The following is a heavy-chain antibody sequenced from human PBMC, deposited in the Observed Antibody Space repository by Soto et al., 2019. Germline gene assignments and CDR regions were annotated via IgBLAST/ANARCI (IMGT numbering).Heavy chain of an antibody. D-gene: IGHD2-21*01. V-gene: IGHV2-5*02. J-gene: IGHJ6*02. CDR3: VQSRCVGDCLQFYPSHPYYGLDV. CDR2: IYWDDDK. Sequence: QITLKESGPTLVKPTQTLTLTCTLSGFSLSTTGVGVGWIRQPPGKALEWLALIYWDDDKRYSPSLRSRLTITESTAQQQVVLPLTSMDPVDTATYYCVQSRCVGDCLQFYPSHPYYGLDVWGQGTTVTVSS. CDR1: GFSLSTTGVG.